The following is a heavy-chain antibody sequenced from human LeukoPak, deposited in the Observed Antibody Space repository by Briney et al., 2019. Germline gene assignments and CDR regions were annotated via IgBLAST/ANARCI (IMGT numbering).Heavy chain of an antibody. CDR1: GYTFSSYG. CDR3: ARVVVVPAATYFDY. CDR2: ISAYNGKT. J-gene: IGHJ4*02. D-gene: IGHD2-2*01. V-gene: IGHV1-18*01. Sequence: PVASVKVSCKASGYTFSSYGISWVRQAPGQGLEWMGCISAYNGKTNYAQKLQGRVTMTTDTSTSTVYMELRSVRSDDTGVYYCARVVVVPAATYFDYWGQRTLVTVSS.